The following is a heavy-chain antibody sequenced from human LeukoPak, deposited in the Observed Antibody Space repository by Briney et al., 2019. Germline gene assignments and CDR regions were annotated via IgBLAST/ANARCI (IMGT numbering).Heavy chain of an antibody. CDR2: IRSDGSNK. V-gene: IGHV3-30*02. Sequence: GGSLRLSCAASGFTFSSDWMNWVRQAPGKGLEWMAFIRSDGSNKYYADSVKGRFTISRDNSKNTLYLQMNSLRAEDTAVYYCARILDSAWGELGYWGQGTLVTVSS. CDR1: GFTFSSDW. J-gene: IGHJ4*02. D-gene: IGHD6-19*01. CDR3: ARILDSAWGELGY.